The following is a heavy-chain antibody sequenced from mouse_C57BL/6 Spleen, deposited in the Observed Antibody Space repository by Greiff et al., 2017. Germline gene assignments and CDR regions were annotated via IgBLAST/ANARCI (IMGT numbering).Heavy chain of an antibody. J-gene: IGHJ4*01. CDR3: ERKIYGSSLDYTMDY. V-gene: IGHV5-17*01. CDR2: ISSGSSTT. Sequence: EVMLVESGGGLVKPGGSLKLSCAASGFTFSDYGMHWVRQAPEKGLEWVAYISSGSSTTYYDDTVKGRFTFSIDNAKNTPFLQMTSLKSEDTALYDGERKIYGSSLDYTMDYWGQGTSVTVSS. CDR1: GFTFSDYG. D-gene: IGHD1-1*01.